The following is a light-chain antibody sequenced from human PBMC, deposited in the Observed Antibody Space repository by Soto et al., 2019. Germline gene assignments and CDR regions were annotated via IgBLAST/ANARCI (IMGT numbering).Light chain of an antibody. V-gene: IGLV2-14*01. J-gene: IGLJ3*02. CDR3: SSYTYSNTWV. CDR2: EVN. CDR1: SSDIGSPNY. Sequence: QSALTQPASVSGSPGQSITISFTGSSSDIGSPNYVSWYQQHPGKAPKLIIYEVNKWPSGLSNRFSGSKSGNTASLTVSGLQAEDEADYYCSSYTYSNTWVFGGGTKLTVL.